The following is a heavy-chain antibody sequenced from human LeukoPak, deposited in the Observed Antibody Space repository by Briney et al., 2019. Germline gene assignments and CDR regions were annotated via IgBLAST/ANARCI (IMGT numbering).Heavy chain of an antibody. V-gene: IGHV4-59*12. Sequence: SETLSLTCTVSGGSISSYYWSWIRQPPGKGLEWIGSIYYSGSTYYNPSLKSRVTISVDTSKNQFSLKLSSVTAADAAVYYCARDGGPPNPNWGQGTLVTVSS. J-gene: IGHJ4*02. CDR3: ARDGGPPNPN. CDR1: GGSISSYY. D-gene: IGHD1-14*01. CDR2: IYYSGST.